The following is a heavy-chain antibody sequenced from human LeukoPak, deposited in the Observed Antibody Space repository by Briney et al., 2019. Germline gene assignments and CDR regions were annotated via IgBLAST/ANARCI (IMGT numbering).Heavy chain of an antibody. D-gene: IGHD4-17*01. V-gene: IGHV4-34*01. J-gene: IGHJ1*01. Sequence: SETLSLTCAVYGGSFSGYYWSWIRQPPGKGLEWIGEISHSGSTNYNPSLKSRVTISVDTSKNQFSLKLSSVTAADTAVYYCATTRSRTTVTTPFQHWGQGTLVTVSS. CDR1: GGSFSGYY. CDR3: ATTRSRTTVTTPFQH. CDR2: ISHSGST.